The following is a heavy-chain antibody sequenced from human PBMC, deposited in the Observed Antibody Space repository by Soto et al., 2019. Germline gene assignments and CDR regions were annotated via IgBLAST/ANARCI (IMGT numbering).Heavy chain of an antibody. CDR2: IYHRGTT. D-gene: IGHD3-3*01. CDR3: ARGPHDFWSGSTPDY. V-gene: IGHV4-30-2*05. CDR1: GGSISSGGYS. J-gene: IGHJ4*02. Sequence: SETLSLTCAVSGGSISSGGYSWSWIRQPPGKGLEWIGYIYHRGTTYYNPSLESRITMSLDTTKNELSLKLNSVTAADTAVYYCARGPHDFWSGSTPDYWGEGTMVPVSS.